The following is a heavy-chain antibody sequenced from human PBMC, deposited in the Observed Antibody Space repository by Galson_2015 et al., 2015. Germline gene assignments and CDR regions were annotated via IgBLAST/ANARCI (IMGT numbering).Heavy chain of an antibody. J-gene: IGHJ6*02. CDR3: ARFHSGWANNYGMDV. CDR1: GYTFTSYG. CDR2: ISAYNGNT. D-gene: IGHD5-12*01. V-gene: IGHV1-18*01. Sequence: SVKVSCKASGYTFTSYGISWVRQAPGQGLEWMGWISAYNGNTNYAQKLQGRVTMTTDTSTSTAYMELRSLRSDDTAVYYCARFHSGWANNYGMDVWGQGTTVTVSS.